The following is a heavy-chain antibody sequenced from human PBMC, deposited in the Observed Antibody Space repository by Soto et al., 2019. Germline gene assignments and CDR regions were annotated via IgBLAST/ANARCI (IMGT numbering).Heavy chain of an antibody. J-gene: IGHJ4*02. D-gene: IGHD1-26*01. V-gene: IGHV1-69*13. CDR1: GGIFSSYA. CDR3: ARVGGVGAPPGTDY. Sequence: SVKVSCKASGGIFSSYAISWLRQAPGQGLEWMGAVIPILGQAYYAQDLQDRVSITADESTRTTYMELSSLRSEDTAVYFCARVGGVGAPPGTDYWGQGTLVTVSS. CDR2: VIPILGQA.